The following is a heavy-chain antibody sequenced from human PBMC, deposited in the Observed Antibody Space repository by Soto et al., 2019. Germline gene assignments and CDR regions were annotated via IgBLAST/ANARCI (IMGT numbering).Heavy chain of an antibody. CDR3: ATDLPGYYGYFDYFAY. D-gene: IGHD3-22*01. Sequence: EASVKVSCKVSGYTLTELSMHWVRQAPGKGLEWMGGFDPEDGETIYAQKFQGRVTMTEDTSTDTAYMELSSLRSEDTAVYYCATDLPGYYGYFDYFAYWSQGTLVPVS. CDR1: GYTLTELS. CDR2: FDPEDGET. J-gene: IGHJ4*02. V-gene: IGHV1-24*01.